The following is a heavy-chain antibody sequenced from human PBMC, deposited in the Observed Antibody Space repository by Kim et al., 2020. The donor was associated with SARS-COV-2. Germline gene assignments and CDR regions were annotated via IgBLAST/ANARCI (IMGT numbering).Heavy chain of an antibody. CDR1: GGSFSGYY. J-gene: IGHJ4*02. Sequence: SETLSLTCAVYGGSFSGYYWSWIRQPPGKGLEWIGEINHSGSTNYNPSLKSRVTISVDTSKNQFSLKLSSVTAADTAVYYCARGRGGFVAGTSGAYFDYWGQGTLVTVSS. CDR3: ARGRGGFVAGTSGAYFDY. D-gene: IGHD6-19*01. CDR2: INHSGST. V-gene: IGHV4-34*01.